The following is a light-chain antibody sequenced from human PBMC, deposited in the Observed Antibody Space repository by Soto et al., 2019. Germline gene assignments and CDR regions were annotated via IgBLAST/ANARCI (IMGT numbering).Light chain of an antibody. CDR1: RNVIMY. J-gene: IGKJ5*01. V-gene: IGKV1-39*01. Sequence: RVAEPPSSLAPSVGGRLTLNXRASRNVIMYLNWYQHTPGKGATXXIQXTSNLQIGVPSPFTGSRSGTEFTFTIRSLEPEEVGTYYCQQSYKMPSFGQGTRLEIK. CDR2: XTS. CDR3: QQSYKMPS.